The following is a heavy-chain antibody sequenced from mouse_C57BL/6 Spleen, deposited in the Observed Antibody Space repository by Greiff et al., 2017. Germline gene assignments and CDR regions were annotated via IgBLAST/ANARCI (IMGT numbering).Heavy chain of an antibody. Sequence: QVTLKESGAELVRPGTSVKVSCKASGYAFTNYLIEWVKQRPGQGLEWIGVINPGSGGTNYNEKFKGKATLTADKSSSTAYMQLSSLTSEDSAVYFCARNYGSSLYAMDYWGQGTSVTVSS. CDR3: ARNYGSSLYAMDY. CDR1: GYAFTNYL. V-gene: IGHV1-54*01. CDR2: INPGSGGT. J-gene: IGHJ4*01. D-gene: IGHD1-1*01.